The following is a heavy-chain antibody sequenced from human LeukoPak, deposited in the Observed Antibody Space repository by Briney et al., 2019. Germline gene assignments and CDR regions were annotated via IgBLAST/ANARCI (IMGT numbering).Heavy chain of an antibody. CDR3: ARDTYYYDSSGYPNWCFDL. CDR1: GFTVSSNY. V-gene: IGHV3-53*01. CDR2: IYSGGST. J-gene: IGHJ2*01. Sequence: GGSLRLSCAASGFTVSSNYMSWVRQAPGKGLEWVSVIYSGGSTYYADSVKGRFTISRDNSKNTLYLQMNSLRAEDTAVYYCARDTYYYDSSGYPNWCFDLWGRGTLVTVSS. D-gene: IGHD3-22*01.